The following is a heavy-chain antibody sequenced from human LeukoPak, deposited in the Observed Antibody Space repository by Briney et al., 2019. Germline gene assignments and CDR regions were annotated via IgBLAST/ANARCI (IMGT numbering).Heavy chain of an antibody. J-gene: IGHJ4*02. CDR2: ISGSGGST. CDR3: ARQGSYYGYFDY. Sequence: GGSLRLSCAASGFTFSSYAMSWVRQAPGKGLEWVSAISGSGGSTYYADSVKGRFTISRDNSKNTPYLQMNSLRAEDTAVYYCARQGSYYGYFDYWGQGTLVTVSS. D-gene: IGHD3-10*01. V-gene: IGHV3-23*01. CDR1: GFTFSSYA.